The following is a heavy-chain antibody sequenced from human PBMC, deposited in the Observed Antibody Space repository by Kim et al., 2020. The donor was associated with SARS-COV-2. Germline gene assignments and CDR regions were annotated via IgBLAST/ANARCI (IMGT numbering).Heavy chain of an antibody. J-gene: IGHJ4*02. Sequence: SETLSLTCAVYGGSFSGYYWSWIRQPPGKGLEWIGEINHSGSTNYNPSLKSRVTISVDTSKNQFSLKLSSVTAADTAVYYCARGRRNFGVVKSAFDYWGQGTLVTVSS. CDR2: INHSGST. CDR3: ARGRRNFGVVKSAFDY. V-gene: IGHV4-34*01. CDR1: GGSFSGYY. D-gene: IGHD3-3*01.